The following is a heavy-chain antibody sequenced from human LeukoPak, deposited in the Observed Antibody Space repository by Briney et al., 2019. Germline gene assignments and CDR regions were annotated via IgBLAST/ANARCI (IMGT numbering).Heavy chain of an antibody. J-gene: IGHJ3*02. CDR2: IYSGGTT. CDR1: GLTFSSYG. V-gene: IGHV3-66*02. D-gene: IGHD3-9*01. Sequence: GGSLRLSCEASGLTFSSYGMSWVRQAPGKGLQWVSVIYSGGTTHYADSVEGRFTISGDSSKNTMYLQMNSLRGEDTALYYCARGGEDRRYLDTKRSFDIWGQGTMVTVSS. CDR3: ARGGEDRRYLDTKRSFDI.